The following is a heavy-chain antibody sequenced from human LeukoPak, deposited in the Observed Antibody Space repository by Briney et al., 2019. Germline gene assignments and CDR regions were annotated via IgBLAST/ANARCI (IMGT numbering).Heavy chain of an antibody. V-gene: IGHV4-4*07. Sequence: SETLSLTCSVSGVPISTYYWSWIRQPAGKGLEWIGRIYSSGSTNYNPSLKSRVTMSVDTSKNQISLKLSSVTAADTAVYYCARGITYYDFWSGYYKGEDAFDIWGQGTVVTVSS. J-gene: IGHJ3*02. CDR1: GVPISTYY. D-gene: IGHD3-3*01. CDR2: IYSSGST. CDR3: ARGITYYDFWSGYYKGEDAFDI.